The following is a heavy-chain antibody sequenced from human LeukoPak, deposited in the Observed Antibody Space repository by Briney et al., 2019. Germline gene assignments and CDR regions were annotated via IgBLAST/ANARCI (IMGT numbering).Heavy chain of an antibody. J-gene: IGHJ4*02. CDR1: GGSISSNNYF. CDR3: QSRFLEWLLDY. CDR2: IYDSGST. Sequence: SETLSLTCTVSGGSISSNNYFWGWIRQPPGKGLEWIGSIYDSGSTYYNPSLKSRVTISVDTSKNQFSLKLNSVTAADTAMYCCQSRFLEWLLDYWGQGTLVTVSS. V-gene: IGHV4-39*01. D-gene: IGHD3-3*01.